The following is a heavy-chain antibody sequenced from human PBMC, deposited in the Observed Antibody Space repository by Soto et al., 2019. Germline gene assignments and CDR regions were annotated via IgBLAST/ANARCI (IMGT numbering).Heavy chain of an antibody. D-gene: IGHD3-10*01. CDR1: GGSISSYY. J-gene: IGHJ5*02. V-gene: IGHV4-59*08. CDR2: ISYSGTT. CDR3: ARQSGPRGWFDP. Sequence: PSETLSLTCTVSGGSISSYYWSWIRQPPGKGLEWIAFISYSGTTNYNPSLKSRVTMSVDTSKKQFSLKLSSVTAADTAVYYCARQSGPRGWFDPWGQGTLVTVSS.